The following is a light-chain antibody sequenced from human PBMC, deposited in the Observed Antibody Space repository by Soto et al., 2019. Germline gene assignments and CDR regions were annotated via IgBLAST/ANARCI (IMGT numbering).Light chain of an antibody. CDR1: QSVGSD. Sequence: GVKQSPATLSVYTGARATLSCRASQSVGSDLVWYRQKPGQAPRLLIYGASNRATGVPDRFSGSGSGTVFTLTSISLQSDDVAVYYCQQYLDLPRTFGHGSNVAI. V-gene: IGKV3-15*01. CDR2: GAS. J-gene: IGKJ1*01. CDR3: QQYLDLPRT.